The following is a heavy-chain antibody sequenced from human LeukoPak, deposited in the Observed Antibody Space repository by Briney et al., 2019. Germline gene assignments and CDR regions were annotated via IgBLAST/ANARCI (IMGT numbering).Heavy chain of an antibody. CDR2: ISYDGSNK. D-gene: IGHD3-22*01. CDR1: GFTFSSYG. CDR3: TKPRHYYDSSGYSDY. V-gene: IGHV3-30*18. J-gene: IGHJ4*02. Sequence: GGSLRLSGAASGFTFSSYGMHRVRQAPGKGLEWVAFISYDGSNKYYADSVKGRFTISRDNSKNTLYLQMNSLRAEDTAVYYCTKPRHYYDSSGYSDYWGQGTLVTVSS.